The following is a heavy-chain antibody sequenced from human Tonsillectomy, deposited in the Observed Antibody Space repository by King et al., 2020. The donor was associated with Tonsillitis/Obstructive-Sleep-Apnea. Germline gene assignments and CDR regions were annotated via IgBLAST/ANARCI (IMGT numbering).Heavy chain of an antibody. CDR3: ARVGGDSSGCRP. CDR2: ISAYNGDT. Sequence: VQLVESGAGVKKPGASVKVSCKASVYTFTSCGILWVRPAPGQGLEGRGWISAYNGDTIYAQRIQGRVTMTTVTSTTTAYMELRSLRSYDTAVYYCARVGGDSSGCRPWGQGTLVTVSS. CDR1: VYTFTSCG. D-gene: IGHD6-19*01. V-gene: IGHV1-18*01. J-gene: IGHJ5*02.